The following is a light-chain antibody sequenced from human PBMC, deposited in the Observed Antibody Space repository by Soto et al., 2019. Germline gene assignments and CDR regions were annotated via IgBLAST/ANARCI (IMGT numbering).Light chain of an antibody. Sequence: DIQMTQSPSSLSASVGDRVTITCRASQSITTYLNWYQQKPGKAPKPLIYDVSSLQSGVPSRFSGSGSGTDFTLTISSLQPEDSAGYYCQQSYSVPFTFGPRTKVDIK. CDR3: QQSYSVPFT. J-gene: IGKJ3*01. CDR2: DVS. V-gene: IGKV1-39*01. CDR1: QSITTY.